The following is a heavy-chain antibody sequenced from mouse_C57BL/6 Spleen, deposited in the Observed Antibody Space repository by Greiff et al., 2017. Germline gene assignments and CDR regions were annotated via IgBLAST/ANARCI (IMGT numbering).Heavy chain of an antibody. CDR3: ATPFQAGYFDV. Sequence: QVQLQQSGPGLVQPSQSLSITCTVSGFSLTSYGVHWVRQSPGKGLEWLGVIWRGGSTDYNAAFMSRLGITKDNSKRQVFFKMNSLQADDTAIYYCATPFQAGYFDVWGTGTTVTVSS. CDR1: GFSLTSYG. J-gene: IGHJ1*03. CDR2: IWRGGST. V-gene: IGHV2-5*01.